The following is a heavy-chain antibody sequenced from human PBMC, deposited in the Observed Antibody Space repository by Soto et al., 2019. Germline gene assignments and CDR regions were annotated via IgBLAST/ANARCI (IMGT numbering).Heavy chain of an antibody. D-gene: IGHD1-1*01. CDR1: GGSFSGYY. Sequence: PSETLSLTCAVYGGSFSGYYWSWIRQPPGKGLEWIGEINHSGSTNYNPSLKSRVTISVDTSKNQFSLKLSSVTAADTAVYYCARLTTGRTRLDPWGQGTLVTVSS. V-gene: IGHV4-34*01. CDR3: ARLTTGRTRLDP. J-gene: IGHJ5*02. CDR2: INHSGST.